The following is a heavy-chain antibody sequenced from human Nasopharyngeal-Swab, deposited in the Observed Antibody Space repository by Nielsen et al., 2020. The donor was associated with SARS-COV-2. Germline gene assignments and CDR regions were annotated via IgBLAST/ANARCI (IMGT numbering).Heavy chain of an antibody. CDR3: ARLTTQIQLWEMDV. Sequence: GGSLRLSCAASGFTFSSYWMSWVRQAPGKGLEWVANIKQDGSEKYYVDSVKGRFTISRDNAKNSLYLQMNSLRAEDTAVYYCARLTTQIQLWEMDVWGKGTTVTVSS. J-gene: IGHJ6*04. CDR2: IKQDGSEK. CDR1: GFTFSSYW. D-gene: IGHD5-18*01. V-gene: IGHV3-7*01.